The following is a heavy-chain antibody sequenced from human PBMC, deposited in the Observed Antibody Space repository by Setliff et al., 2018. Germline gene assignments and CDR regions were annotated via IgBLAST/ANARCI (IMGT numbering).Heavy chain of an antibody. D-gene: IGHD3-22*01. CDR2: IVGNGVYT. Sequence: PGGSLRLSCAASGFTFSDYAMSWIRQAPGKGLEWISSIVGNGVYTNYADSVKGRSTISRDNAKKSLSLQMNSLRAEDTAVYYCARDNNYYDRSGWYDFDYWGQGTLVTVSS. CDR3: ARDNNYYDRSGWYDFDY. J-gene: IGHJ4*02. CDR1: GFTFSDYA. V-gene: IGHV3-11*05.